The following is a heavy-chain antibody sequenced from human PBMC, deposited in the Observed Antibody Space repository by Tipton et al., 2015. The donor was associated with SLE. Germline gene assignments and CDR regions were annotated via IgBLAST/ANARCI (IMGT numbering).Heavy chain of an antibody. CDR3: ARGHPDSGDYDSLYFYYMDV. CDR1: GGSLSSGSFY. D-gene: IGHD4-17*01. CDR2: IYASGST. Sequence: TLSLTCTVSGGSLSSGSFYWSWIRQPAGKGLEWIGRIYASGSTNFNPSLKSRVTISLDTSKNQFSLKLSSVTAADTAVYYCARGHPDSGDYDSLYFYYMDVWGTGTPVTVSS. V-gene: IGHV4-61*02. J-gene: IGHJ6*03.